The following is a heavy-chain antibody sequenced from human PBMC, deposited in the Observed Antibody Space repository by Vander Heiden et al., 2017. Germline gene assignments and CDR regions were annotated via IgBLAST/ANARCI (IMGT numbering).Heavy chain of an antibody. CDR3: ARNGPHYQLIQFFDF. Sequence: EVLLEESGGGVVPPGGSLRLSCAAPGFTFGDYGMYWVRQTPGKGLEWIAHISGNGVTIYYGVSVKGRISISRDNAENTVTLQMSGLRDEDTGIYYCARNGPHYQLIQFFDFWGQGTLVTASS. D-gene: IGHD2-2*01. CDR1: GFTFGDYG. CDR2: ISGNGVTI. V-gene: IGHV3-48*03. J-gene: IGHJ4*02.